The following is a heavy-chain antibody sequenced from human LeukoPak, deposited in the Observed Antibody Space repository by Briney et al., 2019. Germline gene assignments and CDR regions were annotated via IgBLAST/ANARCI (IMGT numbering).Heavy chain of an antibody. V-gene: IGHV1-18*01. D-gene: IGHD6-6*01. CDR2: ISLYNGNT. CDR1: GYDFINYG. Sequence: ASVKVSCKASGYDFINYGITWVRQAPGQGLEWMGWISLYNGNTDYKLQGRVTMTTDTSTSTAYMELRSLRSDDTAVYYCARGGPFFSSSSSKEYYFDYWRQGTLVTVSS. J-gene: IGHJ4*02. CDR3: ARGGPFFSSSSSKEYYFDY.